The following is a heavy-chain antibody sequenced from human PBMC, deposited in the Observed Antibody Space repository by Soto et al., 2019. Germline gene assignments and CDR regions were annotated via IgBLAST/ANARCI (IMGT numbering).Heavy chain of an antibody. CDR2: TYQSGSA. J-gene: IGHJ6*02. Sequence: SETLSLTCTVSVGSISSGGYSWTWIRQSPGKGLEWIGYTYQSGSAYYDPSLKSRVTISVDRSKNQFSLNLTSVTAADTAVYYCARDYYGMDVWGQGTTVTSP. CDR1: VGSISSGGYS. CDR3: ARDYYGMDV. V-gene: IGHV4-30-2*06.